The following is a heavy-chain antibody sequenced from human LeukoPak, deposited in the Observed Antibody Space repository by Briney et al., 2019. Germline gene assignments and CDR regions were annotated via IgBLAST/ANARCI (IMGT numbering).Heavy chain of an antibody. V-gene: IGHV3-53*05. CDR1: GFTVSSNY. D-gene: IGHD3-22*01. CDR3: AREHGRSGYFDY. J-gene: IGHJ4*02. CDR2: IYSDRST. Sequence: GGSLRLSCAASGFTVSSNYMSWVRQAPGKGLEWVSVIYSDRSTYYADSVKGRFTISRDNSKNTLYLQLNSLRVEDTAVYYCAREHGRSGYFDYWGQGTLVSVSS.